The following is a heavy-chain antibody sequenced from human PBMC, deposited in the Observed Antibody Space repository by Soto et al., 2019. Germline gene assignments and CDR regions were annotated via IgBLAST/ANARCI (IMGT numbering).Heavy chain of an antibody. Sequence: ASVKVSCKASGGTFSSYAISWVRQAPGQGLEWMGGIIPIFGTANYAQKFQGRVTITADESTSTAYMELSSLRSEDTAVYYCAAILSSAWNDAFDIWGEGTRDSVSS. CDR2: IIPIFGTA. J-gene: IGHJ3*02. V-gene: IGHV1-69*13. D-gene: IGHD6-19*01. CDR1: GGTFSSYA. CDR3: AAILSSAWNDAFDI.